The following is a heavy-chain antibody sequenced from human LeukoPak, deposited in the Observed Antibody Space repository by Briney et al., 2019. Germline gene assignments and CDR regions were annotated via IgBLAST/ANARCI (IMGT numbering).Heavy chain of an antibody. CDR1: GFTVSSNY. Sequence: PGGSLRLSCAASGFTVSSNYMSWVRQAPGKGLEWVASIFAGSGTTHYADSVKGRFTISRDNSQNTLYIQMESLRVEDTAVYYYVKAQRGFDDFWSGYDYWGQGSLVTVSS. CDR3: VKAQRGFDDFWSGYDY. J-gene: IGHJ4*02. CDR2: IFAGSGTT. D-gene: IGHD3-3*01. V-gene: IGHV3-53*01.